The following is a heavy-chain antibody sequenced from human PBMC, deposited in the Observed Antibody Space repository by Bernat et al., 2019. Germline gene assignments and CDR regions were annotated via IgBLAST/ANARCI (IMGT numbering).Heavy chain of an antibody. D-gene: IGHD3-10*01. CDR3: ATLVGELLAPFDY. CDR2: IIPIFGTA. Sequence: QVQLVQSGAEVKKPGSSVKVSCKASGGTFSSYAISWVRQAPGQGLEWMGGIIPIFGTANYAQKFQGRVTMTRDTSISTAYMELSRLRSDDTAVYYCATLVGELLAPFDYWGQGTLVTVSS. J-gene: IGHJ4*02. V-gene: IGHV1-69*06. CDR1: GGTFSSYA.